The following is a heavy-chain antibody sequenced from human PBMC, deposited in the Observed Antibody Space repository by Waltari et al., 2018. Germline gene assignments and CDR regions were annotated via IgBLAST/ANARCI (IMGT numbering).Heavy chain of an antibody. J-gene: IGHJ4*02. CDR3: ATDWGYCSDDSCYVGERGDY. D-gene: IGHD2-15*01. V-gene: IGHV1-24*01. CDR2: FDPERRDT. Sequence: VQLIQSGAEVKKPGASVRLSCKVSGYSLTELSIPWVRQPPGKGLEWMGGFDPERRDTTYEHRCQGRVTMTEDTSTDTAYMELRSLTSDDTAVFYCATDWGYCSDDSCYVGERGDYWGQGTLVTVSS. CDR1: GYSLTELS.